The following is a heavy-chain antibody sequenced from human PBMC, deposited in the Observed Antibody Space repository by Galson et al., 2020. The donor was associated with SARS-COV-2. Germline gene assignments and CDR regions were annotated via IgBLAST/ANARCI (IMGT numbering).Heavy chain of an antibody. Sequence: RQDASVKVSCKASGYTFTGNYIHWVRQAPGQGLEWMGWMSPSSGGTKSAQKFQGRVTMTRDTSISTAYMELSRLTSDDTAVYYCAREGLAAAGIKSFDFWGQGTLVTVSS. J-gene: IGHJ4*02. CDR2: MSPSSGGT. D-gene: IGHD6-13*01. CDR1: GYTFTGNY. CDR3: AREGLAAAGIKSFDF. V-gene: IGHV1-2*02.